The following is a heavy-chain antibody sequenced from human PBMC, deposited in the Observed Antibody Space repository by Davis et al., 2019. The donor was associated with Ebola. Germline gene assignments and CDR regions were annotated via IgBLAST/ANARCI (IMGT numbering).Heavy chain of an antibody. Sequence: KFQGRVTITRDTSASTAYMEVSSLKSEDTAVYYCARSVDTPVVPYFDSWGQGALVTVSS. J-gene: IGHJ4*02. V-gene: IGHV1-3*01. CDR3: ARSVDTPVVPYFDS. D-gene: IGHD5-18*01.